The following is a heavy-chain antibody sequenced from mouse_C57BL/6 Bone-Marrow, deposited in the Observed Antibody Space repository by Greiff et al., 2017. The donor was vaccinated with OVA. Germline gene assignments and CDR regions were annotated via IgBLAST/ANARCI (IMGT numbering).Heavy chain of an antibody. CDR3: AREVQLGGAMDY. J-gene: IGHJ4*01. CDR2: ISDGGSYT. CDR1: GFTFSSYA. D-gene: IGHD4-1*02. Sequence: EVKVVESGGGLVKPGGSLKLSCAASGFTFSSYAMSWVRQTPEKRLEWVATISDGGSYTYYPDNVKGRFTISRDNAKNNLYLQMSHLKSEDTAMYYCAREVQLGGAMDYWGQGTSVTVSS. V-gene: IGHV5-4*01.